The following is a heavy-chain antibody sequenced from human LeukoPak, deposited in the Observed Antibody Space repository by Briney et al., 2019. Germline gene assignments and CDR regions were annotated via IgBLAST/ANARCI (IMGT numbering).Heavy chain of an antibody. Sequence: SETLSLTCTVSGGSISSYYWSWIRQLPGKGLEWIGYIYYSGSTNYNPSLKSRLTISVDTSKNQFSLKLSSVTAADTAVYYCARVLRDGYNPWYFDYWGQGTLVTVSS. CDR1: GGSISSYY. CDR2: IYYSGST. D-gene: IGHD5-24*01. J-gene: IGHJ4*02. CDR3: ARVLRDGYNPWYFDY. V-gene: IGHV4-59*01.